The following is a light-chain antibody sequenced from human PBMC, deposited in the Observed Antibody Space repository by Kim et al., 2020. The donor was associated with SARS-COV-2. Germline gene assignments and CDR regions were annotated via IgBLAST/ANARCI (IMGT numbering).Light chain of an antibody. Sequence: SPGERATLSCRASESVAGSLAWYQQQPGQAPRLLIYTASTRAAGVPARFSGSGSGTEFTLTISSLQSEDFAVYYCQQYNTWPPEYTFGQGTKLEI. CDR2: TAS. V-gene: IGKV3-15*01. CDR1: ESVAGS. J-gene: IGKJ2*01. CDR3: QQYNTWPPEYT.